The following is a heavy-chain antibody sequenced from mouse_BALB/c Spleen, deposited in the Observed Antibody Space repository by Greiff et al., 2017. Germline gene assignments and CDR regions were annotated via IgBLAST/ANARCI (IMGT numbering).Heavy chain of an antibody. CDR2: IYPGNSDT. J-gene: IGHJ2*01. CDR1: GYSFTSYW. CDR3: TRKSYYGSSGGYYFDY. Sequence: LQQSGTVLARPGASVKMSCKASGYSFTSYWMHWVKQRPGQGLEWIGAIYPGNSDTSYNQKFKGKAKLTAVTSASTAYMELSSLTNEDSAVYYCTRKSYYGSSGGYYFDYWGQGTTLTVSS. D-gene: IGHD1-1*01. V-gene: IGHV1-5*01.